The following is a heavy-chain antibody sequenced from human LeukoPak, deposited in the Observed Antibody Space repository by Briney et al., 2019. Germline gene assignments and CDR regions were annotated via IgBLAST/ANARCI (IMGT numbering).Heavy chain of an antibody. Sequence: SETLSLTCAVYGGSFSGYYWSWIRQPPGKGLEWIGEINHSGSTNYNPSLKSRVTISVDTSKNQFSLKLSSVTAADTAVYYCAREGAAVTPGNWYFDLWGRGTLVTVSS. J-gene: IGHJ2*01. D-gene: IGHD4-17*01. CDR2: INHSGST. CDR1: GGSFSGYY. V-gene: IGHV4-34*01. CDR3: AREGAAVTPGNWYFDL.